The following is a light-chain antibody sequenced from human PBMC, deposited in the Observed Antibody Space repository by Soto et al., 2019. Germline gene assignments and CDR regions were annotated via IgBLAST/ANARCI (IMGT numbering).Light chain of an antibody. Sequence: IQMTQSPSSLSASVGDRVTITCRASQSISSYLNWYQQKPGKAPKLLIYAASSLQSGVPSRFSGSGSGTDFTLTISSLQPEDFATYSCQQSHSTPLTFGGGTKVDI. V-gene: IGKV1-39*01. CDR2: AAS. CDR3: QQSHSTPLT. CDR1: QSISSY. J-gene: IGKJ4*01.